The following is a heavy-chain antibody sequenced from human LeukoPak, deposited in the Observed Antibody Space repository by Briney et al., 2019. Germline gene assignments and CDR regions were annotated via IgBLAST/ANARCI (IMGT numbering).Heavy chain of an antibody. CDR2: ISGSGGST. J-gene: IGHJ4*02. V-gene: IGHV3-23*01. D-gene: IGHD3-22*01. Sequence: GGSLRLSCAASGFTFTSYAMNWVRQAPGKGLEWVSSISGSGGSTYHADSVKGRFTISRDNFKITLYLEMSSLRAEDTAIYHCAKVSTYYYDSSGSNYFDSWGQGTLVTVSA. CDR1: GFTFTSYA. CDR3: AKVSTYYYDSSGSNYFDS.